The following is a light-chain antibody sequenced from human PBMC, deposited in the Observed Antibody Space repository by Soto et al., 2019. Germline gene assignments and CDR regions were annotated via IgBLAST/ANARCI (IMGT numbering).Light chain of an antibody. Sequence: EIVLTQSPGTLSLSPGERATLSCRASQSITSSYLAWYQQKPGQAPRLLIYGASSRATGIPDRFSGSGSGADFTLTISRLEPADFAVYYCLRYGSSPGLFTFGPGTKVDV. V-gene: IGKV3-20*01. CDR1: QSITSSY. J-gene: IGKJ3*01. CDR3: LRYGSSPGLFT. CDR2: GAS.